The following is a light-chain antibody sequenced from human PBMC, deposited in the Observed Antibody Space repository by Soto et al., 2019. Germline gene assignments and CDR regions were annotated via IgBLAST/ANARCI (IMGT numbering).Light chain of an antibody. CDR3: QQLQRTPFT. CDR1: QDISRY. V-gene: IGKV1-9*01. CDR2: GAS. Sequence: QLTQSPSSLSASVGDRVTITCRASQDISRYLAWYHQRAGKAPKLLIYGASTLQSGVPSRFSGSGSGTEFTHTISSRQPEDFATYHCQQLQRTPFTFGPGTTVDV. J-gene: IGKJ3*01.